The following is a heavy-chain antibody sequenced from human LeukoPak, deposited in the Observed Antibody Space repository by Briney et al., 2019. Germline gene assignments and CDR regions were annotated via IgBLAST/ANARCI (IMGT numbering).Heavy chain of an antibody. CDR2: ISAYNGNT. CDR3: ARVDYDFWSGYYTGAIDY. Sequence: ASVKVSCKASGYTFTSYGISWVRQAPGQGLEWMGWISAYNGNTNYAQKLQGRVTMTTDTSTSTAYMEVRSLRSDDTAVYYCARVDYDFWSGYYTGAIDYWGQGTLVTVSS. V-gene: IGHV1-18*01. D-gene: IGHD3-3*01. J-gene: IGHJ4*02. CDR1: GYTFTSYG.